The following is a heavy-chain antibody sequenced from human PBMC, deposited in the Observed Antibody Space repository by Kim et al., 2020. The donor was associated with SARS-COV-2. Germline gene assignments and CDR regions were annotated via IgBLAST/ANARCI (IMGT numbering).Heavy chain of an antibody. CDR1: GGSISSSSYY. CDR3: ARSISGYSSGWYDY. J-gene: IGHJ4*02. Sequence: SETLSLTCTVSGGSISSSSYYWGWIRQPPGKGLEWIGSIYYSRSTYYNPSLKSRVTISVDTSKNQFSLKLSSVTAADTAVYYCARSISGYSSGWYDYWGQGTLVTVSS. V-gene: IGHV4-39*01. D-gene: IGHD6-19*01. CDR2: IYYSRST.